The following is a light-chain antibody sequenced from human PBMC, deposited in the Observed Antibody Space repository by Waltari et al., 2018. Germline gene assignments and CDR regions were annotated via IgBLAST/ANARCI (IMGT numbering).Light chain of an antibody. CDR1: QRISSW. J-gene: IGKJ1*01. Sequence: DSQLTQSPPTLSASVGDRVTLTWRASQRISSWLAWYPQKPGKAPKLLIYKASSLQSGVPSRFSGSGSGTEFTLTISGLQPDDFATYYCQQYNSYSPWTFGQGTKVEIK. CDR3: QQYNSYSPWT. CDR2: KAS. V-gene: IGKV1-5*03.